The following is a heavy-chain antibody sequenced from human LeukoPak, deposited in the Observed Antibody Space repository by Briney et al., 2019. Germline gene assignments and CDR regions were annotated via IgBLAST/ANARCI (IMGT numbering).Heavy chain of an antibody. CDR3: ARDPTTTVTPDFDY. V-gene: IGHV1-18*01. CDR1: GYTFTSYG. Sequence: ASVKVSCKASGYTFTSYGISWVRQAPGQGLEWMGWISAYNGNTNYAQKLQGRVTMTTDTSTSTAYMELRSLRSDDTAVYYCARDPTTTVTPDFDYWGQGTLVTVSS. CDR2: ISAYNGNT. D-gene: IGHD4-17*01. J-gene: IGHJ4*02.